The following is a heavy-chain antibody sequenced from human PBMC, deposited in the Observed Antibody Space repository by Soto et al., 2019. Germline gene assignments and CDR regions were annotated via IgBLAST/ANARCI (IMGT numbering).Heavy chain of an antibody. CDR1: GFTFNSYA. V-gene: IGHV3-23*01. J-gene: IGHJ4*02. Sequence: GGSPKLSCAASGFTFNSYAMSRGRQAPGKGQEWVSGLSGSGGTTYYADSVKGRFTISVDTSKNQFSLKLSSVTAADTAVYYCARGVYGRCSGGSCSPPGYWGQGLLVTVSS. CDR3: ARGVYGRCSGGSCSPPGY. CDR2: LSGSGGTT. D-gene: IGHD2-15*01.